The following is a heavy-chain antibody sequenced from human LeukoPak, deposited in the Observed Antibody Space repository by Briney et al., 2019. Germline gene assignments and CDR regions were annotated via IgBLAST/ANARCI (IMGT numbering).Heavy chain of an antibody. Sequence: GGSLRLSCAASGFTFSSYAMSWVRQAPGKGLEWVSGISGSGGGTYYADSVKGRFTISRDNFNHTLSLQMNSLRVEDTAIYYCVKDIQLSTWGLGTMVTVSS. CDR3: VKDIQLST. D-gene: IGHD5-24*01. J-gene: IGHJ3*01. V-gene: IGHV3-23*01. CDR1: GFTFSSYA. CDR2: ISGSGGGT.